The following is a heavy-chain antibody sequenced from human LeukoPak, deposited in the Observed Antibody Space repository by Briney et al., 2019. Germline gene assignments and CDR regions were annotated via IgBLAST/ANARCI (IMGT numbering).Heavy chain of an antibody. J-gene: IGHJ4*02. CDR2: IHSSGST. CDR1: GGSIISYY. D-gene: IGHD6-13*01. CDR3: ARSLLGAIGAADF. V-gene: IGHV4-59*01. Sequence: SETLSLTCTVSGGSIISYYWSWIRQPPGKGLEWIGYIHSSGSTSYSPSLKSRVTFSVDTSKNHFSLKVTSMTAADTGVYYCARSLLGAIGAADFWGQGTLVTVSA.